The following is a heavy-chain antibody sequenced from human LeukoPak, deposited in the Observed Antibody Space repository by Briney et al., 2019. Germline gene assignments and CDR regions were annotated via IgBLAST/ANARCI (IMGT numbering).Heavy chain of an antibody. CDR1: GGSFSGYY. Sequence: PSETQSLTCAVYGGSFSGYYWSWIRQPPGKGLEWIGEINHSGSTNYNPSLKSRVTISVDTSKNQFSLKLSSVTAADTAVYYCARVGIVLVTGSNWVDPWGQGTLVTVSS. CDR3: ARVGIVLVTGSNWVDP. CDR2: INHSGST. J-gene: IGHJ5*02. V-gene: IGHV4-34*01. D-gene: IGHD3-22*01.